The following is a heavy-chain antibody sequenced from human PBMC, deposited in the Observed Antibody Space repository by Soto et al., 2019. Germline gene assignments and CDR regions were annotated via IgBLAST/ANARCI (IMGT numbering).Heavy chain of an antibody. CDR1: GYTLIGYY. D-gene: IGHD6-19*01. CDR2: INPSGGST. Sequence: GASVKVACKASGYTLIGYYIYSVRHAPGQGLEWMGMINPSGGSTNYAQKFQGRFSMTRDTPKNSLYLQMNSLRADDTAVHYCARAPGPRNFKAVVWAQRTLV. V-gene: IGHV1-46*01. CDR3: ARAPGPRNFKAVV. J-gene: IGHJ4*02.